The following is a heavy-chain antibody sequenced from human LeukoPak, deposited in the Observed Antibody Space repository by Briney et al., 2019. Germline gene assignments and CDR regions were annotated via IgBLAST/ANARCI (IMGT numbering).Heavy chain of an antibody. CDR1: GVSFSGYY. V-gene: IGHV4-34*01. Sequence: SGTLSLTCAVYGVSFSGYYWSWIRQPPGKGLEWIGEINHSGSTNYNPSLKSRVTISVDTSKNQFSLKLSSVTAADTAVYYCASSSRRRYSSSAYYYYGMDVWGQGTTVTVSS. CDR3: ASSSRRRYSSSAYYYYGMDV. D-gene: IGHD6-6*01. CDR2: INHSGST. J-gene: IGHJ6*02.